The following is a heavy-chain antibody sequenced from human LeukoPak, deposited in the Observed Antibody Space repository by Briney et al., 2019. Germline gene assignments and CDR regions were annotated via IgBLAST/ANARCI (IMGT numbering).Heavy chain of an antibody. CDR2: IYYSGST. D-gene: IGHD5-12*01. V-gene: IGHV4-31*03. CDR3: ATNLAKVALSAFDI. CDR1: GGSISSGGYY. Sequence: PSQTLSLTCTVSGGSISSGGYYWSWIRQHPGKGLEWIGYIYYSGSTYYNPSLKSRVTISVDTSKNQFSLKLSSVTAADTAVYYCATNLAKVALSAFDIWGQGTMVTVSS. J-gene: IGHJ3*02.